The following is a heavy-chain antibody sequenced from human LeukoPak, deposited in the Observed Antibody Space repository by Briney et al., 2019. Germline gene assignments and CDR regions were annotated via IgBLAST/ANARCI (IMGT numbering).Heavy chain of an antibody. CDR3: ARAPDVDLFDY. V-gene: IGHV4-59*01. CDR1: GGSISSYY. D-gene: IGHD1-14*01. CDR2: IYYSGST. J-gene: IGHJ4*02. Sequence: PSETLSLTCAVSGGSISSYYWSWIRQPPGKGLEWIGYIYYSGSTNYNPSLKSRVTISVDTSKNQFSLKLSSVTAADTAVYYCARAPDVDLFDYWGQGTLVTVSS.